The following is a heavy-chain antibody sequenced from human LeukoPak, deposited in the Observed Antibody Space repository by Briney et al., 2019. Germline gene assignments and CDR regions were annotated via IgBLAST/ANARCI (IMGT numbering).Heavy chain of an antibody. CDR3: ARNSGDF. CDR2: IYSSGST. Sequence: AETQSLTCTVSGVSISSYYWSWIRQPAGEGREWIGRIYSSGSTIYNPSLNNRITMSVDTSKNQFSLKLTSVTAAYTAVYYCARNSGDFWGQGTLVTVSS. V-gene: IGHV4-4*07. D-gene: IGHD4-23*01. CDR1: GVSISSYY. J-gene: IGHJ4*02.